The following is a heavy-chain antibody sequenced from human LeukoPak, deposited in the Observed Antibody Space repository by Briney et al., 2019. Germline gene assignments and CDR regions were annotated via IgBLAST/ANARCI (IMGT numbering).Heavy chain of an antibody. D-gene: IGHD3-22*01. CDR2: ISPDGSST. J-gene: IGHJ3*02. CDR1: GFTFNNYW. CDR3: ARDAYYYDSSGYYYRWDAFDI. Sequence: GGSLRLSCATSGFTFNNYWMHWVRQGPGKGLAWVSYISPDGSSTYYADSVKGRFTISRDNAKNSLYLQMNSLRAEDTAVYYCARDAYYYDSSGYYYRWDAFDIWGQGTMVTVSS. V-gene: IGHV3-74*01.